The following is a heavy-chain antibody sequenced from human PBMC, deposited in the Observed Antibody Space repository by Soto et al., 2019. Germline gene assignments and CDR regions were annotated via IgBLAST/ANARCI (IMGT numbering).Heavy chain of an antibody. CDR2: INNDGSNT. V-gene: IGHV3-74*01. CDR1: GFTFSNYW. Sequence: GGSLRLSCTASGFTFSNYWMHWVRRDPGKGLVWVSLINNDGSNTKYADSVQGRVTVSRDNAKNTMYLQMNSLRVEDTGVYYCARGTPHGYFFVYMDHWGHEPQVTVPS. CDR3: ARGTPHGYFFVYMDH. J-gene: IGHJ4*01. D-gene: IGHD5-18*01.